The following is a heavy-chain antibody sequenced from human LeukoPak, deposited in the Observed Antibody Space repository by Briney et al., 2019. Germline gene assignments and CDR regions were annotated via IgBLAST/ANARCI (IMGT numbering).Heavy chain of an antibody. CDR3: ARGPYTSSWSGFDY. CDR2: IYSGGST. V-gene: IGHV3-66*01. D-gene: IGHD6-13*01. J-gene: IGHJ4*02. CDR1: GFSFSDDW. Sequence: PGGSLRLSCGASGFSFSDDWMSWVRQAQGKGLEWVSVIYSGGSTDYADSVKARFSISRDNSKNTLFLQMNSLRAEDTAMYYFARGPYTSSWSGFDYWGQGTLVTASS.